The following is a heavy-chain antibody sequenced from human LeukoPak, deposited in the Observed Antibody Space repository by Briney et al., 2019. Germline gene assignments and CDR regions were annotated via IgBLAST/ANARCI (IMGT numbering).Heavy chain of an antibody. Sequence: GGSLRLSCVGSGFPFSSYSMNWVRQAPGKGLEWVSSIDLNGNHIKYADSVKDRFTISRDNAKNSLFLQMDSLRVEDTAVYYCARDRGLGLPNWFTSWGRGTLVTVSS. J-gene: IGHJ5*01. CDR3: ARDRGLGLPNWFTS. D-gene: IGHD2-15*01. CDR1: GFPFSSYS. V-gene: IGHV3-21*01. CDR2: IDLNGNHI.